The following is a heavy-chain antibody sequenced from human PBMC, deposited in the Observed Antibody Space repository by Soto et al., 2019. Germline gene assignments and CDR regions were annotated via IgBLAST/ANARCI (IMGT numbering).Heavy chain of an antibody. Sequence: AGGSLRLSCAASGFTFSSYGMHWVRQAPGKGLEWVAVISYDGSNKYYADSVKGRFTISRDNSKNTLYLQMNSLRAEDTAVYYCAKDDTAMAPFDYWGQGTLVTVSS. J-gene: IGHJ4*02. CDR3: AKDDTAMAPFDY. CDR1: GFTFSSYG. V-gene: IGHV3-30*18. CDR2: ISYDGSNK. D-gene: IGHD5-18*01.